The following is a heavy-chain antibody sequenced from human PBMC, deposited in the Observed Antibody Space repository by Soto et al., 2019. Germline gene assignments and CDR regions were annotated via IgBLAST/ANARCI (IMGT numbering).Heavy chain of an antibody. CDR3: ARGGWYIDY. V-gene: IGHV4-59*01. CDR2: IYYDGTT. J-gene: IGHJ4*02. D-gene: IGHD6-19*01. Sequence: SETLSLTCTVSGGSMTSFYWTWIRQPPGKGLEYIGYIYYDGTTNYHPSLKSRVTFSVDTSKNQFSLELTSVTSPDTAVYFCARGGWYIDYWGQGTLVTVSS. CDR1: GGSMTSFY.